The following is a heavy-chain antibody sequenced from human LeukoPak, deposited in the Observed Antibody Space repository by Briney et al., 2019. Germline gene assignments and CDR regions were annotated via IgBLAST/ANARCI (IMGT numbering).Heavy chain of an antibody. CDR2: IIPIFGTA. J-gene: IGHJ5*02. D-gene: IGHD2-2*01. V-gene: IGHV1-69*05. Sequence: EASVKVSCKASGGTFSSYAISWVRQAPGQGLEWMGGIIPIFGTANYAQKFQGRVTMTRDTSTSTVYMELSSLRSEDTAVYYCARCSSTSCWFDPWGQGTLVTVSS. CDR1: GGTFSSYA. CDR3: ARCSSTSCWFDP.